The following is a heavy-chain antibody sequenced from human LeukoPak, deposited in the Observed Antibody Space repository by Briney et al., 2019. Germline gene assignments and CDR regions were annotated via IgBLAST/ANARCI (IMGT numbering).Heavy chain of an antibody. Sequence: GGSLGVSCAASGFTVSSTYLTWVRQAPGKGLEWLSVIYSGGYTYYADSVKGRFFISRDISANMVYLQMNSLSVEDTAVYFCARGRPAHYFDSWGPGTLVTVS. V-gene: IGHV3-66*01. CDR3: ARGRPAHYFDS. J-gene: IGHJ4*02. CDR1: GFTVSSTY. CDR2: IYSGGYT. D-gene: IGHD6-6*01.